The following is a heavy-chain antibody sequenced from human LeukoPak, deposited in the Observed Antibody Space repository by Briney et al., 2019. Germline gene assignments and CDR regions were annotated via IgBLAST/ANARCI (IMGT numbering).Heavy chain of an antibody. CDR2: IYTSGST. V-gene: IGHV4-4*07. D-gene: IGHD6-13*01. CDR3: ARDLSSSWSYYYYYMDV. Sequence: SETLSLTCTVSGGSISSYYWSWIRQPAGKGLERIGRIYTSGSTNYNPSLKSRVTMSVDTSKNQFSLKLSSVTAADTAVYYCARDLSSSWSYYYYYMDVWGKGTTVTVSS. J-gene: IGHJ6*03. CDR1: GGSISSYY.